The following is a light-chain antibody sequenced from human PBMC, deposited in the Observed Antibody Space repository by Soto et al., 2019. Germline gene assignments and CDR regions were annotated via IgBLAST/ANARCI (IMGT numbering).Light chain of an antibody. Sequence: QSALTQPASVSGSPGQSITISCTGTSSDVGGYNYVSWYQQHPGKAPKLMIYEVSNRPSGVSNRFSGYKSGNTASLTISGLQAEDAADYYCSSYTSSSTLVVFGGGTKVTVL. J-gene: IGLJ2*01. V-gene: IGLV2-14*01. CDR1: SSDVGGYNY. CDR3: SSYTSSSTLVV. CDR2: EVS.